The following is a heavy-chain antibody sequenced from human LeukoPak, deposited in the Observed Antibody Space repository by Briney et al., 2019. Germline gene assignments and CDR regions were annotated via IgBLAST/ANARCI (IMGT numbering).Heavy chain of an antibody. J-gene: IGHJ3*02. CDR1: GFTFSSYA. D-gene: IGHD2-2*01. CDR2: ISGSGGST. V-gene: IGHV3-23*01. CDR3: AKGVVGPNDAFDI. Sequence: PGGSLRPSCAASGFTFSSYAMSWVRQAPGKGLEWVSAISGSGGSTYYADSVKGRFTISRDNSKNTLYLQMNSLRAEDTAVYYCAKGVVGPNDAFDIWGQGTMVTVSS.